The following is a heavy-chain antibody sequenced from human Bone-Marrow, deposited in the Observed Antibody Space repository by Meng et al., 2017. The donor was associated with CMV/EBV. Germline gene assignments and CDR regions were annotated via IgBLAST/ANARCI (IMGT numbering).Heavy chain of an antibody. CDR3: ARVKGSSSWYRVNWFDP. CDR1: GFTFSSYA. CDR2: ISSNGGST. Sequence: GESLKISCAASGFTFSSYAMHWVRQAPGKGLEYVSAISSNGGSTYYADSVKGRFTISRDNAKNSLYLQMNSLRAEDTAVYYCARVKGSSSWYRVNWFDPWGQGTLVTVSS. V-gene: IGHV3-64*02. D-gene: IGHD6-13*01. J-gene: IGHJ5*02.